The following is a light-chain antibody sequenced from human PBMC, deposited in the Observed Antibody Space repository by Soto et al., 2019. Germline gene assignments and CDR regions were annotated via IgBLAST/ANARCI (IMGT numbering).Light chain of an antibody. CDR2: DNN. Sequence: QSVLTQSPSVSAAPGQKVTISCSGSSSNIGNNYVSWYQQVPGTAPKLLIYDNNKRPSGIPDRFSGSKSGTSGTLDITGLQTGDEADYYCATWDGSLPGEVFGGGTKLTVL. CDR1: SSNIGNNY. J-gene: IGLJ2*01. CDR3: ATWDGSLPGEV. V-gene: IGLV1-51*01.